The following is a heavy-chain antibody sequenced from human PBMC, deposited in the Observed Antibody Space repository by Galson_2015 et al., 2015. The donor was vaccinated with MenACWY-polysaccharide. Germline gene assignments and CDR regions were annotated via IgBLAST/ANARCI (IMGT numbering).Heavy chain of an antibody. D-gene: IGHD1-26*01. Sequence: SLRLSCAASGFTFSSFSMNWVRQAPGKGLEWVSYISTSSSTIYYADSVKGRFTISRDNAKNSLYLQMNSLRVEDTAVYYCARGRGIVGATYYFDYWGQGTLVTVSS. CDR2: ISTSSSTI. CDR3: ARGRGIVGATYYFDY. V-gene: IGHV3-48*01. J-gene: IGHJ4*02. CDR1: GFTFSSFS.